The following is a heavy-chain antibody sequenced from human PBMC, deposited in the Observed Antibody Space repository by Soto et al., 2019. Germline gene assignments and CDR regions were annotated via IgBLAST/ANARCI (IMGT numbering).Heavy chain of an antibody. D-gene: IGHD5-18*01. Sequence: QVQLVESGGGVVQPGRSLRLSRAASGFTFSSYGMHWVRQAPGKGLEWVAVIWYDGSNKYYADSVKGRFTISRDNSKNTRYLQMNSLRSEDTAVYYCAREQPEFDYWGQGPLVTVSS. CDR1: GFTFSSYG. V-gene: IGHV3-33*01. CDR2: IWYDGSNK. J-gene: IGHJ4*02. CDR3: AREQPEFDY.